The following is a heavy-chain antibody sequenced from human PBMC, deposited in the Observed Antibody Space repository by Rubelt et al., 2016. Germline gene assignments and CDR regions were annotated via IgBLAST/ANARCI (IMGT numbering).Heavy chain of an antibody. D-gene: IGHD6-13*01. Sequence: EVQLVESGGGLVQPGGSLRLSCAASGFTVSSNYMSWVRQAPGKGLEWVSSISSSSSYIYYADSVKGRFSIYRDNAKSALYLQMNRLRAGDTAVYYCATGGSSWYSWTGWGQGTLVTVSS. CDR3: ATGGSSWYSWTG. CDR1: GFTVSSNY. CDR2: ISSSSSYI. V-gene: IGHV3-21*01. J-gene: IGHJ4*02.